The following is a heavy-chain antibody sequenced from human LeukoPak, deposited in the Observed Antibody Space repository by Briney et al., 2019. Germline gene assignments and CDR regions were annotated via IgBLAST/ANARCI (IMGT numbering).Heavy chain of an antibody. V-gene: IGHV1-46*01. D-gene: IGHD2-15*01. J-gene: IGHJ4*02. CDR2: INPSGGST. CDR3: ASDGYCSGGSCFYFDY. Sequence: ASVKVSCKASGYTFIGYYMHWVRQAPGQGLEWMGIINPSGGSTSYAQKFQGRVTMTRDTSTSTVYMELSSLRSEDTAVYYCASDGYCSGGSCFYFDYWGQGTLVTVSS. CDR1: GYTFIGYY.